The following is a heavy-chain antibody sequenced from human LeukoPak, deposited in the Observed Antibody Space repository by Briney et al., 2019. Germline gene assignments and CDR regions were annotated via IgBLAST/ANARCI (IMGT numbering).Heavy chain of an antibody. V-gene: IGHV1-2*02. CDR2: INPNSGGT. CDR3: ARDRRTAALNAFDI. Sequence: ASVKVSCKASGYTFTSYEINWVRQAPGQGLEWMGWINPNSGGTNYAQKFQGRVTMTRDTSISTAYMELSRLRSDDTAVYYCARDRRTAALNAFDIWGQGTMVTVSS. J-gene: IGHJ3*02. D-gene: IGHD6-13*01. CDR1: GYTFTSYE.